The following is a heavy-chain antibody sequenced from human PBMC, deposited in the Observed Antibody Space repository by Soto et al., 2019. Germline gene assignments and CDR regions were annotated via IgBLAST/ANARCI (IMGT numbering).Heavy chain of an antibody. CDR2: IYPGDSDT. V-gene: IGHV5-51*01. Sequence: GETLTISCKGSGYSFTSYWIGWVRQMPGKGLEWMGIIYPGDSDTRYSPSFQGQVTISADKSISTAYLQWSSLKASDTAMYYCARNYYGSSGYSTNYYGMDVWGQGTTVTVSS. CDR1: GYSFTSYW. J-gene: IGHJ6*02. CDR3: ARNYYGSSGYSTNYYGMDV. D-gene: IGHD3-22*01.